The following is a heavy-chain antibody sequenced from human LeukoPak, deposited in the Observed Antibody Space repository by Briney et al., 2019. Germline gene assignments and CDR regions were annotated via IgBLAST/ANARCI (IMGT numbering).Heavy chain of an antibody. V-gene: IGHV4-39*07. J-gene: IGHJ5*02. D-gene: IGHD1-14*01. CDR3: ARILNLNWLDP. Sequence: SETLSLTCTVSGGSISSTIYYRGWIRQPPGKGLEWIGSIYYSGSTYYNPSLKSRVTISVDTSKNQFSLKLSSVTAADTAVYYCARILNLNWLDPWGQGTLVTVSS. CDR2: IYYSGST. CDR1: GGSISSTIYY.